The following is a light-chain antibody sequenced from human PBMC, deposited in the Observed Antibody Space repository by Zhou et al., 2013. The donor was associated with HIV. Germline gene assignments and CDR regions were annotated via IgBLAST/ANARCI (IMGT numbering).Light chain of an antibody. Sequence: DIVMTQSPLSLPVTPGEPASISCRSTQSLLHSDGYNYLDWYLQKPGQSPQLLIYLGSNRASGVPDRFSGSGSGAVFTLKISRVEAEDVGVYYCMQVLQTPYTFGQGTKLEIK. CDR1: QSLLHSDGYNY. CDR3: MQVLQTPYT. CDR2: LGS. J-gene: IGKJ2*01. V-gene: IGKV2-28*01.